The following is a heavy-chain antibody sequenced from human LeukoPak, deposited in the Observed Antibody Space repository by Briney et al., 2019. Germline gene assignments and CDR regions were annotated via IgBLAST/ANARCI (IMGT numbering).Heavy chain of an antibody. CDR1: GFTFSGSA. CDR2: IRSKANSYAT. Sequence: GGSLRLSCAASGFTFSGSAMHWVRQASGKGLEWVGRIRSKANSYATAYAASVKGRFTISRDDSKNTAYLQMNSLKTEDTAVYYCTSLVRGVKHTDAYYYMDVWGKGTTVTISS. V-gene: IGHV3-73*01. J-gene: IGHJ6*03. D-gene: IGHD3-10*01. CDR3: TSLVRGVKHTDAYYYMDV.